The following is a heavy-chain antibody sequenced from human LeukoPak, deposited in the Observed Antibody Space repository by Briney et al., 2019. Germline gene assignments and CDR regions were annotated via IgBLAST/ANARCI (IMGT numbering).Heavy chain of an antibody. D-gene: IGHD6-13*01. V-gene: IGHV4-39*01. Sequence: KPSETLSLTCTVSGDSISSSSNYWGWIRQPPGKGLEWIGSIYYSGSTYHNPSLKSRVTISVDTSKNQFSLKLSSVTAADTAVYYCARHVEWQQLAFDYWGQGTLVTVSS. CDR1: GDSISSSSNY. CDR2: IYYSGST. CDR3: ARHVEWQQLAFDY. J-gene: IGHJ4*02.